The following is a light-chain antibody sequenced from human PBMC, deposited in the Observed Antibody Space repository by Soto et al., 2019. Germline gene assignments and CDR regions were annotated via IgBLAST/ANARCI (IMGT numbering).Light chain of an antibody. CDR3: MQALQTPLT. Sequence: DIAMTQSPLSLPVTPGEPASISCRSSQSLLHSNGYNYLDWYLQKPGQSPQLLIYLGSNRASGVPDRFSGSGSGTDLTLKISRVEAEDVGVYYCMQALQTPLTFGGGTKVEIK. J-gene: IGKJ4*01. V-gene: IGKV2-28*01. CDR1: QSLLHSNGYNY. CDR2: LGS.